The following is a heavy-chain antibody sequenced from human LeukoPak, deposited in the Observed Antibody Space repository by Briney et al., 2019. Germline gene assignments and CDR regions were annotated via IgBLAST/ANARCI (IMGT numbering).Heavy chain of an antibody. Sequence: GGSLRLSCAASGFTFSSYAMHWVRQAPGKGLEWVAVISYDGSNKYYADSVKGRFTISRDNSKNTLYLQMNSLRAEDTAVYYCARVVREDSSSSSLDYWGQGTLVTVSS. V-gene: IGHV3-30-3*01. J-gene: IGHJ4*02. CDR1: GFTFSSYA. D-gene: IGHD6-6*01. CDR2: ISYDGSNK. CDR3: ARVVREDSSSSSLDY.